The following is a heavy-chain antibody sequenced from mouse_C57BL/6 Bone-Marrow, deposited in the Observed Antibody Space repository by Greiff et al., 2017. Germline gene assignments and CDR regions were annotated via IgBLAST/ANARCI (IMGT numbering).Heavy chain of an antibody. CDR2: FHPYNDDT. J-gene: IGHJ2*01. Sequence: QVQLQQSGAELVKPGASVKMSCKASGYTFTTYPIEWMKQNHGKSLEWIGNFHPYNDDTKYNEKFKGKATLTVEKSSSTAYLELSRLTSDDSAVYDGARLNWDVGYFDYWGRGTTLTVSA. CDR3: ARLNWDVGYFDY. CDR1: GYTFTTYP. D-gene: IGHD4-1*01. V-gene: IGHV1-47*01.